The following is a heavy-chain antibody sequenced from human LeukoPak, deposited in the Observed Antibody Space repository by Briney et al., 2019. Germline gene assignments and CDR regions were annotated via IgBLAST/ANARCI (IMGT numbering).Heavy chain of an antibody. CDR3: ARSLLSSWFWFDP. D-gene: IGHD6-13*01. Sequence: SETLSLTCAVSGGSISSSNWWSWVRQPPGKGLEWIGEIYHSGSTNYNPSLKSRVTISVDKSKNQFSLKLSSVTAADTAVYYCARSLLSSWFWFDPWGQGTLVTVSS. J-gene: IGHJ5*02. CDR2: IYHSGST. V-gene: IGHV4-4*02. CDR1: GGSISSSNW.